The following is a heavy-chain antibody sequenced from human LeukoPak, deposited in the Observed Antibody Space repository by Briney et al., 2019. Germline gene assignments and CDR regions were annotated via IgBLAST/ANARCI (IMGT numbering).Heavy chain of an antibody. D-gene: IGHD1-26*01. J-gene: IGHJ1*01. V-gene: IGHV3-30*02. CDR1: GFTFSSYG. CDR2: IRYDGSNK. Sequence: GGSLRLSCAASGFTFSSYGMHWVRQAPGKGLEWVAFIRYDGSNKYYADSVKGRFTISRDNSKNTLYLQMNSLRAEDTAVYYCAKGDCSGSYCLRYFQHWGQGTLVTVSS. CDR3: AKGDCSGSYCLRYFQH.